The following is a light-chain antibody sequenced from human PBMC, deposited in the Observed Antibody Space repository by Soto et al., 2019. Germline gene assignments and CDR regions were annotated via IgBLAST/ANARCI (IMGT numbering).Light chain of an antibody. Sequence: DVQMTQSPSTLSASVGDRVTITCRASQTISSWLAWYPQKPGKAPKLLIYKASSLESGFPSRFSGSGSGTEFTLTVSSLQPDDFATYYCQQYSSSSRTFGQATKVEIK. CDR2: KAS. J-gene: IGKJ1*01. CDR3: QQYSSSSRT. V-gene: IGKV1-5*03. CDR1: QTISSW.